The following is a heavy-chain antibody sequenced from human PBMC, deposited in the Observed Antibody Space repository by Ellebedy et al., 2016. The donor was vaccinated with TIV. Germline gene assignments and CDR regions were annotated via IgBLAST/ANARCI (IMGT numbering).Heavy chain of an antibody. CDR2: ISGSGGST. CDR3: ARSTAMVPQSDY. J-gene: IGHJ4*02. Sequence: PGGSLRLSCAASGFTFSSYAMSWVRQAPGKGLEWVSVISGSGGSTYYADSVKGRFTISRDNSKNTLYLQMNSLRAEDTAVYYCARSTAMVPQSDYWGQGTLVTVSS. CDR1: GFTFSSYA. V-gene: IGHV3-23*01. D-gene: IGHD5-18*01.